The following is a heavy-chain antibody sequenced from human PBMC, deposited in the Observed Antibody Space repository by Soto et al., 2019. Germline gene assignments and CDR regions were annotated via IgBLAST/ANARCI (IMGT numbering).Heavy chain of an antibody. CDR1: GYTFSDYY. D-gene: IGHD1-7*01. Sequence: GASVKVSCKASGYTFSDYYIHWVRQAPGQGLEWMGCIHPDRGDTKYAQIFQGRVTMIRDTSITSVFMELSSLTSDDTAEYFCARYHWNLNDAFDFWGQGTTVTVS. J-gene: IGHJ3*01. CDR2: IHPDRGDT. V-gene: IGHV1-2*02. CDR3: ARYHWNLNDAFDF.